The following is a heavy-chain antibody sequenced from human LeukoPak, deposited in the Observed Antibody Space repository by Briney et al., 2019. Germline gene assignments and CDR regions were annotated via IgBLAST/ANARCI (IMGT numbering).Heavy chain of an antibody. D-gene: IGHD4-23*01. Sequence: SETLSLTCTVSGGSISSSSYYWGWIRQPPGKGLEWIGSIYYSGSTYYNPSLKSRVTISVDTSKNQFSLKLSSVTAADTAVYYCARPNSGTGLDYWGQGTLVTVSS. CDR2: IYYSGST. V-gene: IGHV4-39*01. CDR1: GGSISSSSYY. J-gene: IGHJ4*02. CDR3: ARPNSGTGLDY.